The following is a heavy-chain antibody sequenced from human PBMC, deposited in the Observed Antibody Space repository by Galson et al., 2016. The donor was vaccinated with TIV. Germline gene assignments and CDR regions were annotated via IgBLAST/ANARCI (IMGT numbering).Heavy chain of an antibody. V-gene: IGHV4-4*07. D-gene: IGHD2-21*01. J-gene: IGHJ6*03. Sequence: SETLSLTCTVSSASISSHSWSWIRQSAEKGLEWIGRIDVRGYNNYSPSLKRRVTVSQDTSKNQFFLHLNSVTAADTAVYYCAKEKVWGGRESGTEANPYSFFMDVWGKGTTVTISS. CDR1: SASISSHS. CDR2: IDVRGYN. CDR3: AKEKVWGGRESGTEANPYSFFMDV.